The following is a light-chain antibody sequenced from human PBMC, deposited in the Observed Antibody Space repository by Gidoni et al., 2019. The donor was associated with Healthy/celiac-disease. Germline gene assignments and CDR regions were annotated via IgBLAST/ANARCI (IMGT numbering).Light chain of an antibody. V-gene: IGLV3-1*01. Sequence: SYELTQPPSVSVSPGQTASITCSGDKLGDKYACWYQQQPGQSPVLVIYQDRKRPSGIPARVSASNSGNTATLTISGTQAMDEADYYCQAWDSSYVFGTGTKVTVL. J-gene: IGLJ1*01. CDR1: KLGDKY. CDR3: QAWDSSYV. CDR2: QDR.